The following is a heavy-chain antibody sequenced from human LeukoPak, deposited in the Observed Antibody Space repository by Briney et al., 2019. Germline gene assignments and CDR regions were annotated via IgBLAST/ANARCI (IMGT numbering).Heavy chain of an antibody. CDR2: IYSSGST. D-gene: IGHD1-26*01. Sequence: SETLSLTCTVSGGSFSGYYWGWIRQPPGKGLEWIGSIYSSGSTYYNASLQSRVTISIETSKNQISLRLNSVTAADTAMYYCAKSGGYGLIDYWGQGTLVTVSS. CDR3: AKSGGYGLIDY. V-gene: IGHV4-39*01. CDR1: GGSFSGYY. J-gene: IGHJ4*02.